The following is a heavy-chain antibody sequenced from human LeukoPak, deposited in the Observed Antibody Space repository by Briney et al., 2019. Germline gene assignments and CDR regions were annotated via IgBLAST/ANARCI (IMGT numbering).Heavy chain of an antibody. CDR2: ISYDGSNK. V-gene: IGHV3-30*18. J-gene: IGHJ4*02. CDR3: AKPRPTYYYDSSGYLDY. Sequence: GGSLRLSCAASGFTFSSYGIHWVRQAPGKGLEWVAVISYDGSNKYYADSVKGRFTISRDNSKNTLYLQMNSLRAEDTAVYYCAKPRPTYYYDSSGYLDYWGQGTLVTVSS. D-gene: IGHD3-22*01. CDR1: GFTFSSYG.